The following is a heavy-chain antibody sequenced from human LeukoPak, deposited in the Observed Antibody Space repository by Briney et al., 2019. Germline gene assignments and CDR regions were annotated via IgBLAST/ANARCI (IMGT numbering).Heavy chain of an antibody. CDR1: GGSFSGHY. CDR3: ARGTQVRGVIIRA. V-gene: IGHV4-34*01. Sequence: SETLSLTCAVYGGSFSGHYWSWIRQPPGKGLEWIGEINHSGSTNYNPSLKSRVTISVDTSKNQFSLKLSSVTAADTAVYYCARGTQVRGVIIRAWGQGTLVTVSS. CDR2: INHSGST. J-gene: IGHJ5*02. D-gene: IGHD3-10*01.